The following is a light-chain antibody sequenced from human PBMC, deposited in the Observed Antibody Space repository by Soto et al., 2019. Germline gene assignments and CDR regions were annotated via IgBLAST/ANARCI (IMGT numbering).Light chain of an antibody. J-gene: IGLJ1*01. Sequence: QSVLTQPPSVSGAPGQRVTISCTGSSSNIGAGYDVHWYQQLPETAPKLLIYENDKRPSGIPDRFSGSTSGTSATLGITGLQTGDEADYYCGTWDSSLSGYVFATGTKVTVL. CDR1: SSNIGAGYD. V-gene: IGLV1-51*02. CDR3: GTWDSSLSGYV. CDR2: END.